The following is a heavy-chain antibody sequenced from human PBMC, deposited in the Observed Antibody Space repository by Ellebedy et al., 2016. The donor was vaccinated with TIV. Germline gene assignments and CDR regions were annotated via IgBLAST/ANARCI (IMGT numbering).Heavy chain of an antibody. D-gene: IGHD3-3*01. CDR3: AREGLRFLEWLPPRDAFDI. CDR1: GGSFSGYY. CDR2: INHSGST. Sequence: MPSETLSLTCAVYGGSFSGYYWSWIRQPPGKGLEWIGEINHSGSTNYNPSLKSRVTISVDTSKNQFSLKLSSVTAADTAVYYCAREGLRFLEWLPPRDAFDIWGQGTMVTVSS. J-gene: IGHJ3*02. V-gene: IGHV4-34*01.